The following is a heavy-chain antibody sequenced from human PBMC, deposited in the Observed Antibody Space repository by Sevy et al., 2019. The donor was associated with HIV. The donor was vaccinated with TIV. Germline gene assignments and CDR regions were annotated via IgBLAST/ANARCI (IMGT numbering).Heavy chain of an antibody. CDR2: IYYTGSK. CDR3: ARPSSLYYYYAMDV. J-gene: IGHJ6*02. V-gene: IGHV4-39*02. Sequence: SETLSLTCTVSGGSITSSSYYWAWLRQPPGKGLEWFGSIYYTGSKYYKPSLMSRITISADRSKNHFSLKLTSVTAADTAVYYCARPSSLYYYYAMDVWGQGTAVTVSS. CDR1: GGSITSSSYY.